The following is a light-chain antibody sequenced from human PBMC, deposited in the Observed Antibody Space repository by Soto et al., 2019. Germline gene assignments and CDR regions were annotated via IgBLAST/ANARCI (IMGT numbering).Light chain of an antibody. CDR1: QSVSSY. V-gene: IGKV3-11*01. CDR2: DAS. Sequence: EIVLTQSPAPLSLSPGERATLSCRASQSVSSYLAWYQQKPGQAPRLLIYDASSRATGIPARFSGSGSGTDFTLTISSLEPEDFAVYYCQQRGNWPPYTFGQGTKREIK. CDR3: QQRGNWPPYT. J-gene: IGKJ2*01.